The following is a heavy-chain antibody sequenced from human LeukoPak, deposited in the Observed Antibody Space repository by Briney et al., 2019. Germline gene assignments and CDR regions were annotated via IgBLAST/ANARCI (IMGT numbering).Heavy chain of an antibody. D-gene: IGHD3-16*01. CDR2: IYPGDSDT. CDR1: GYRFTSYW. J-gene: IGHJ4*02. V-gene: IGHV5-51*01. CDR3: ARPHTLGRITKYYFDY. Sequence: GESLKISCKGSGYRFTSYWIGWVRQRPGKGLEWMGIIYPGDSDTRYSPSFQGQVTISADKSSSTAYLQWSSLKASDTAIYYCARPHTLGRITKYYFDYWGQGTLVTVSS.